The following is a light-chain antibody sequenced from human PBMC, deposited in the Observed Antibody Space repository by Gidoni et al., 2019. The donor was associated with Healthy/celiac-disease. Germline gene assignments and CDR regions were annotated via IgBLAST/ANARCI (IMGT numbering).Light chain of an antibody. CDR2: KTS. V-gene: IGKV1-5*03. CDR1: QRINNW. CDR3: QQYNSYSYT. J-gene: IGKJ2*01. Sequence: DIQMTQSPSTLSASVGDRVTITCRASQRINNWLAWYQQKPGKAPKLLIYKTSSLESGFPSRVSGSGSGTEFTLTISSLQPDDFATFYCQQYNSYSYTFGQGTRLEIK.